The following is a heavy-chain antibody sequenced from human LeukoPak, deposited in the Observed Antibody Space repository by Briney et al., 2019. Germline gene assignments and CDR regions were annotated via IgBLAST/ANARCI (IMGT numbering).Heavy chain of an antibody. Sequence: GGSLRLSCAASGFTVSSNYMSWVRQAPGKGPEWVSVIYSGGSTYYADSVKGRFTISRDNSKNTLYLQMNSLRAEDTAVYYCARGGAVVQFDYWGQGTLVTVSS. CDR3: ARGGAVVQFDY. V-gene: IGHV3-53*01. D-gene: IGHD6-19*01. CDR2: IYSGGST. CDR1: GFTVSSNY. J-gene: IGHJ4*02.